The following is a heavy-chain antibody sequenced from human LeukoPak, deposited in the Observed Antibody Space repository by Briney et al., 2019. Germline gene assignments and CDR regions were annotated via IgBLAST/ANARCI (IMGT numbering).Heavy chain of an antibody. Sequence: GGSLRLSCAASEFTFSSYGMHWVRQAPGKGLEWVAVISYDGSNKYYADSVKGRFTISRDNSKNTLYLQMNSLRAEDTAVYYCAKKKSGYSYGYRAFDIWGQGTMVTVSS. D-gene: IGHD5-18*01. CDR2: ISYDGSNK. CDR1: EFTFSSYG. J-gene: IGHJ3*02. CDR3: AKKKSGYSYGYRAFDI. V-gene: IGHV3-30*18.